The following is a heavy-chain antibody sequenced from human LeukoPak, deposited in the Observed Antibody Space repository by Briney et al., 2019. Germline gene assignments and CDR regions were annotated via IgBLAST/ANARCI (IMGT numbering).Heavy chain of an antibody. V-gene: IGHV3-73*01. CDR1: GFTFSGSA. CDR2: IRSTANGYAT. CDR3: TGNFYGSGTYADFDY. Sequence: GGSLRLSCAASGFTFSGSALHWVRQASGKGLEWVGRIRSTANGYATAYAASVKGRFTISRDDSKNTAYLQMDSLKTEDTAVYYCTGNFYGSGTYADFDYWGQGTLVTVSS. J-gene: IGHJ4*02. D-gene: IGHD3-10*01.